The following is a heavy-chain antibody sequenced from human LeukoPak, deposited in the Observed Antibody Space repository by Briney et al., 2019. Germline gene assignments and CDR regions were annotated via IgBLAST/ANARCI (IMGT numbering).Heavy chain of an antibody. Sequence: GGSLRLSCAASGFTFSSYWMSWVRQAPGKGLEWVAFIRYDGSNKYYADSVKGRFTISRENSKKSVYLKMNSLRAADNTVVYCATSLPPVDRIGHIFDYWRQGTLVTVSS. CDR1: GFTFSSYW. V-gene: IGHV3-30*02. J-gene: IGHJ4*02. CDR3: ATSLPPVDRIGHIFDY. CDR2: IRYDGSNK. D-gene: IGHD2-15*01.